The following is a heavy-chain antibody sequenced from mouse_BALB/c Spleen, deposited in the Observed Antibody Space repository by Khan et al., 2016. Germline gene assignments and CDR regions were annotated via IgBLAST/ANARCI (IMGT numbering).Heavy chain of an antibody. D-gene: IGHD1-1*01. CDR3: ARIKKILATYLSN. Sequence: QVQLLQPGAELVKAGASVKMSCKASGYTFTSYWMHWVKQRLGQGLEWFAETNPTNGRTYYNEKFKSKATLTVDKSSSTAYMLLSVLPFEDSAVYHCARIKKILATYLSNRGHGATLTVSS. V-gene: IGHV1S81*02. CDR2: TNPTNGRT. CDR1: GYTFTSYW. J-gene: IGHJ2*01.